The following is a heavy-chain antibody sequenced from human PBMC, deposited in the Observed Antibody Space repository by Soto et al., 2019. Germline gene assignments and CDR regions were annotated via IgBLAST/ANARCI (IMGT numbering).Heavy chain of an antibody. Sequence: GGSLRLSCAASGFTFSSYGMHWVRQAPGKGLEWVAVIWYDGSNKYYADSVKGRFTISRDNSKNTLYLQMNSLRAEDTAVYYCARDIAVAGGFDYWGQGTLVTVSS. D-gene: IGHD6-19*01. CDR2: IWYDGSNK. J-gene: IGHJ4*02. V-gene: IGHV3-33*01. CDR3: ARDIAVAGGFDY. CDR1: GFTFSSYG.